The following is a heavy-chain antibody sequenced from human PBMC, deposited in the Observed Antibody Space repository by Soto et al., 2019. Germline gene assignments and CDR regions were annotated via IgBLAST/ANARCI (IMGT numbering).Heavy chain of an antibody. V-gene: IGHV3-33*01. Sequence: PGGSLRLSCAASGFTFSSYGMHWVRQAPGKGLEWVAVIWYDGSNKYYADSVKGRFTISRDNSKNTLYLQMNSLRAEETAVYYCARDVVVAATPNYYYYGMDVWGQGTTVTVSS. CDR3: ARDVVVAATPNYYYYGMDV. J-gene: IGHJ6*02. CDR2: IWYDGSNK. D-gene: IGHD2-15*01. CDR1: GFTFSSYG.